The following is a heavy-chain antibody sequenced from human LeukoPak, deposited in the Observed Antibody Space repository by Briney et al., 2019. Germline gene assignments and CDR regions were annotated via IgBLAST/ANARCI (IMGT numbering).Heavy chain of an antibody. CDR2: ISGDGGST. D-gene: IGHD3-10*01. V-gene: IGHV3-43*02. CDR1: GFTFDDYA. J-gene: IGHJ4*02. Sequence: GGSLRLSCAASGFTFDDYAMHWVRQAPGKGLEWVCLISGDGGSTYYADSVKGRFTISRDNSKNSLYLQMNSLRTEDTALYYCAKGRIYYGSGNSPLFDYWGQGTLVTVSS. CDR3: AKGRIYYGSGNSPLFDY.